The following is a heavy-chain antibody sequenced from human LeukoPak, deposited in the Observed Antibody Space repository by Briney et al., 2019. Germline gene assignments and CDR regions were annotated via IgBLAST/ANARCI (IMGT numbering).Heavy chain of an antibody. CDR1: GFTFSTYN. V-gene: IGHV3-48*01. CDR2: ITTSSRTI. J-gene: IGHJ4*02. Sequence: GGSLRLSCAASGFTFSTYNMKWVRQAPGKGLEWVSYITTSSRTIYYADSVKGRFTISRDNSKNTLYLQTNSLRAEDTAVYYCAKVQAASSGWYFDYWGQGTLVSVSS. CDR3: AKVQAASSGWYFDY. D-gene: IGHD6-19*01.